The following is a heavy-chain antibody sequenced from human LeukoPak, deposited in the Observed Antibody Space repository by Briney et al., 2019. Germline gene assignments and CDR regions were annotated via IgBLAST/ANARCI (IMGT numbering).Heavy chain of an antibody. CDR3: AKDRGYSYGYFDY. CDR2: ISYDGSNK. D-gene: IGHD5-18*01. Sequence: GGSLRLSCEASGFTFSSYGMHWVRQAPGKGLEWVAVISYDGSNKYYADSVKGRFTISRDNSKNTLYLQMNSLRAEDTAVYYCAKDRGYSYGYFDYWGQGTLVTVSS. V-gene: IGHV3-30*18. CDR1: GFTFSSYG. J-gene: IGHJ4*02.